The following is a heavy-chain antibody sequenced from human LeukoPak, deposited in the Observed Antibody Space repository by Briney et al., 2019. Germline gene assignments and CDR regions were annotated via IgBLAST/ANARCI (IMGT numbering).Heavy chain of an antibody. J-gene: IGHJ6*03. CDR3: ARAPRRKSIAARPYYYYMDV. Sequence: GASVKVSCKASGYTFTGYYMHWVRQAPGQGLEWMGWINPNSGGTNYAQKFQGRVTITRNTSISTAYMELSSLRSEDTAVYYCARAPRRKSIAARPYYYYMDVWGKGTTVTVSS. D-gene: IGHD6-6*01. CDR1: GYTFTGYY. V-gene: IGHV1-2*02. CDR2: INPNSGGT.